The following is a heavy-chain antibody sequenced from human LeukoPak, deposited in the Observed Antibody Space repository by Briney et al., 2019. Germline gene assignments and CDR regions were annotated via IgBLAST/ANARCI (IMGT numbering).Heavy chain of an antibody. CDR3: ARGVASPYYYDYSGYYGEYYFDY. CDR1: GGSISGYY. D-gene: IGHD3-22*01. J-gene: IGHJ4*02. CDR2: IYYSGSS. Sequence: PSETLCLTCTVSGGSISGYYWSWVRQPPGKGLEGIGYIYYSGSSNYNASLKSRVTISVDTSKTQFSLKLSSVTAADTAVYYCARGVASPYYYDYSGYYGEYYFDYWGQGTLVTVSS. V-gene: IGHV4-59*01.